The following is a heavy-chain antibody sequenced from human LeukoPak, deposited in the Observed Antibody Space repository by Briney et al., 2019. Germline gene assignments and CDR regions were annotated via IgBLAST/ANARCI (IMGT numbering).Heavy chain of an antibody. D-gene: IGHD1-14*01. J-gene: IGHJ1*01. V-gene: IGHV3-72*01. CDR3: TTPTFH. Sequence: GESLRLSCAASGFSFSDHYMDWVRQAPGKGLEWVGRTRKEANSYTTEYAASVKGRFTISRDDSKNSLYLQMNSLKTEDTAVYYCTTPTFHWGQGTLVTVSS. CDR1: GFSFSDHY. CDR2: TRKEANSYTT.